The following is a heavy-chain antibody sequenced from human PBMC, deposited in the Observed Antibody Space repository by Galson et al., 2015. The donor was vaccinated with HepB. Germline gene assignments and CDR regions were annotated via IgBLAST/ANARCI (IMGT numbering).Heavy chain of an antibody. CDR2: IRAKASGGTR. J-gene: IGHJ4*02. V-gene: IGHV3-49*03. CDR1: GFTFDDYA. CDR3: TREPGEPWLVPSYYFDY. Sequence: SLRLSCAVSGFTFDDYAMSWFRQAPGKGLEWVGFIRAKASGGTRRYAASVKGRFTISRDDSKSIAYLQMNSLKTEDTAMYYRTREPGEPWLVPSYYFDYWGQGTLVTVSS. D-gene: IGHD6-19*01.